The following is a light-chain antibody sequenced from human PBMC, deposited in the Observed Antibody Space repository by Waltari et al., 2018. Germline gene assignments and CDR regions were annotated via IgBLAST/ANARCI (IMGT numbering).Light chain of an antibody. CDR3: QQRSNWPSGT. J-gene: IGKJ3*01. V-gene: IGKV3-11*01. CDR2: ESS. Sequence: EIVLTQSPATLSLSPGERATLSCRASQSVSSYLAWYQQKPGQAPRLLIYESSNRATGIPARFSGSGSGTDFTLTISSLEPEDFVVYYCQQRSNWPSGTFGPGTKVDIK. CDR1: QSVSSY.